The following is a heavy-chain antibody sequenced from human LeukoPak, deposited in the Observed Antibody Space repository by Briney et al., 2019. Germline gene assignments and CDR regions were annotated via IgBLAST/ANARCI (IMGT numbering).Heavy chain of an antibody. CDR3: ARDKTDGIKGYYFDY. CDR1: GFTFSSYS. CDR2: ISSSSSYI. D-gene: IGHD1-26*01. J-gene: IGHJ4*02. Sequence: PGGSLRLSCAASGFTFSSYSMNWVRQAPGKGLEWVSSISSSSSYIYYADSVKGRFTVSRDNAKNSLYLQMNSLRAEDTAVYYCARDKTDGIKGYYFDYWGQGTLVTVSS. V-gene: IGHV3-21*01.